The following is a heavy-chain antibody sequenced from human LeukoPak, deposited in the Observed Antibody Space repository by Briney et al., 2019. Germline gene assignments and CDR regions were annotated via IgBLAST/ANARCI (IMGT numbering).Heavy chain of an antibody. Sequence: PGGSLRLSCAASGFTFSSYAMSWVRQAPGKGLEWVSAISGSGGSTYYADSVKGRFTISRDNSKNTLYLQMNSLRAEDTAVYYCAKSGGQWLVPGEAFDIWGQGTMVTVSS. CDR2: ISGSGGST. CDR3: AKSGGQWLVPGEAFDI. CDR1: GFTFSSYA. D-gene: IGHD6-19*01. J-gene: IGHJ3*02. V-gene: IGHV3-23*01.